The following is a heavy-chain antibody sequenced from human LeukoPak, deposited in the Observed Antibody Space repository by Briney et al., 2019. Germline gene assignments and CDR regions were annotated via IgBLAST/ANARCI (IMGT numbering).Heavy chain of an antibody. V-gene: IGHV1-46*01. CDR1: GYTFTSYY. D-gene: IGHD1-26*01. CDR2: INPSGGST. J-gene: IGHJ4*02. Sequence: ASVRVSCKASGYTFTSYYMHWVRQAPGQGLEWMGIINPSGGSTSYAQKFQGRVTMTRDMSTSTVYMGLSSLRSEDTAVYYCARWGVGELGYWGQGTLVTVSS. CDR3: ARWGVGELGY.